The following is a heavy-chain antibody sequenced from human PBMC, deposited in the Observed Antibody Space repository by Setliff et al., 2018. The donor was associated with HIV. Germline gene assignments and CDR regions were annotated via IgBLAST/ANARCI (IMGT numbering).Heavy chain of an antibody. CDR3: ARAGGGATHQAFDI. CDR1: GYTFTSYF. V-gene: IGHV1-46*01. J-gene: IGHJ3*02. CDR2: IVPNGGAT. Sequence: VKVSCKAFGYTFTSYFLHWVRQAPGQGLEWLGIIVPNGGATNNAQKLQGRLTVTTDTSTGTLYMELSNLRSDESAGYYCARAGGGATHQAFDIWGQGTMVTVSS. D-gene: IGHD2-2*01.